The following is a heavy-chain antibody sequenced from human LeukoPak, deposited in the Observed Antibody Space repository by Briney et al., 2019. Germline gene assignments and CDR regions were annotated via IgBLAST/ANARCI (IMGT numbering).Heavy chain of an antibody. J-gene: IGHJ4*02. CDR2: IRYDGSNK. CDR3: AKGNVHDYGDYVLDY. CDR1: GFTFSSYG. Sequence: GGSLRLSCAASGFTFSSYGMHWVRQAPGKGLEWVAFIRYDGSNKYYADSVKGRFTISRDISKNTLYLQMNSLRAEDTAVYYCAKGNVHDYGDYVLDYWGQGTLVTVSS. V-gene: IGHV3-30*02. D-gene: IGHD4-17*01.